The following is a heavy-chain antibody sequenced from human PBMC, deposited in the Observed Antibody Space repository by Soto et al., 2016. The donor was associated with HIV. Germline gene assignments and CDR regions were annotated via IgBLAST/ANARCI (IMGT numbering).Heavy chain of an antibody. CDR2: INWNGDNT. CDR3: AKSRGVTSGGYFDS. J-gene: IGHJ4*02. D-gene: IGHD4-17*01. CDR1: GFTFENYG. V-gene: IGHV3-20*04. Sequence: EVQLVESGGGVARPGGSLRLSCAASGFTFENYGMSWVRQVPGKGLEWISGINWNGDNTDYGDSVKGQFIISRNNAKNSLYLQLKSLRAEDTALYYCAKSRGVTSGGYFDSWGQGILVTVSS.